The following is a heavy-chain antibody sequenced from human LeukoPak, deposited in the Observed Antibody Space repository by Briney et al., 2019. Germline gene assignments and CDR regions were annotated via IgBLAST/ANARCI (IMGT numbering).Heavy chain of an antibody. CDR1: GYTFTSYG. Sequence: GASVKVSCKASGYTFTSYGISWVRQAPGQGLEWMGWISAYNGNTNYAQKLQGRVTMTTDTSTSTAYMELSSLRSEDTAVYYCARVGEMATANWFDPWGQGTLVTVSS. CDR2: ISAYNGNT. CDR3: ARVGEMATANWFDP. D-gene: IGHD5-24*01. J-gene: IGHJ5*02. V-gene: IGHV1-18*01.